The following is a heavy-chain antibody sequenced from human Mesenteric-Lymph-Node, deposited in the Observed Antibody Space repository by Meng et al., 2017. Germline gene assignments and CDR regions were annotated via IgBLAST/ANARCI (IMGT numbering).Heavy chain of an antibody. V-gene: IGHV3-15*01. CDR2: IKSKTDGGTT. Sequence: GESLKISCAASGFTFSNAWMSWVRQAPGKGLEWVGRIKSKTDGGTTDYAAPVKGRFTISRDDSKNTLYLQMNSLKTEDTAVYYCTTDPGQWLVSVIFEKLDAFDIWGQGTMVTVSS. CDR3: TTDPGQWLVSVIFEKLDAFDI. J-gene: IGHJ3*02. CDR1: GFTFSNAW. D-gene: IGHD6-19*01.